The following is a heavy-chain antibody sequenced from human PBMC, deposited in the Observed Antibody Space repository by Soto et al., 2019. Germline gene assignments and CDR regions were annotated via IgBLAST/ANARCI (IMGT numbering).Heavy chain of an antibody. D-gene: IGHD6-13*01. CDR2: ISAYNGNT. V-gene: IGHV1-18*01. Sequence: QVQLVQSGAEVKKPGASVKVSCKASGYTFTSYGISWVRQAPGHGLEWMGWISAYNGNTKYAQQFQGRVTMTTDTSTSTAYMEVRRLRADDTAVYYCARDEAAGLNDYWGQGTLVTVSS. J-gene: IGHJ4*02. CDR3: ARDEAAGLNDY. CDR1: GYTFTSYG.